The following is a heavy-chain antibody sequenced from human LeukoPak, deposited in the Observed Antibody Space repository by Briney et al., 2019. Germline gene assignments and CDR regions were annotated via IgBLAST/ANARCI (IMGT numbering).Heavy chain of an antibody. CDR1: GYTFTGYY. J-gene: IGHJ5*02. CDR3: ARSGGDIVVVPAAIRGGGNWFDP. V-gene: IGHV1-2*02. D-gene: IGHD2-2*02. Sequence: ASVKVSCKASGYTFTGYYMHWGRQAPGQGLEWMGWINPNSGGTNYAQKFQGRVTMTRDTSISTAYMELSRLRSDDTAVYYCARSGGDIVVVPAAIRGGGNWFDPWGQGTLVTVSS. CDR2: INPNSGGT.